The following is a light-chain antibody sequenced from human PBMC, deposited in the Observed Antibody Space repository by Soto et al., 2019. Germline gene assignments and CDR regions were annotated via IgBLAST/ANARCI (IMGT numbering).Light chain of an antibody. CDR3: QQYNNWPRT. Sequence: EILMKQTPATVSVSPGERATLSCRASQSVSSNLAWYQQKPGQAPRLLIYGASARATGIPARFSGSGSGTEFTLTISSLQSEDFAVYYCQQYNNWPRTFGQGTKVDI. CDR1: QSVSSN. J-gene: IGKJ1*01. V-gene: IGKV3-15*01. CDR2: GAS.